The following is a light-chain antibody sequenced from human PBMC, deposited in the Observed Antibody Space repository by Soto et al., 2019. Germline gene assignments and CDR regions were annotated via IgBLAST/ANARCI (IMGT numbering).Light chain of an antibody. Sequence: DIQLTQSPSFLSASVGDRVTITCRASQGISSYLAWYQQKPGKAPKLLIYAASTLQSGVPSRFSSSGSGTEFTLTISSLQPEDFATYYCQQLNSYPPITVGQGPRLEIK. V-gene: IGKV1-9*01. J-gene: IGKJ5*01. CDR2: AAS. CDR3: QQLNSYPPIT. CDR1: QGISSY.